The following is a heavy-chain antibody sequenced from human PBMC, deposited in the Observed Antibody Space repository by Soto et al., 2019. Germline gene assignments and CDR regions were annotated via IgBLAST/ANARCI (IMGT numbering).Heavy chain of an antibody. CDR3: ARFIDADYYFQQ. V-gene: IGHV4-31*03. Sequence: SAETLSLTCTVSVGSISSVGYYWVWYRHHPGKALEWIGYIYFSGSTYYNPSLKSRVTISVDTSKNQFSLSLTSVTAADTAVYYCARFIDADYYFQQWGQGSLVTVSS. CDR2: IYFSGST. D-gene: IGHD3-16*02. J-gene: IGHJ1*01. CDR1: VGSISSVGYY.